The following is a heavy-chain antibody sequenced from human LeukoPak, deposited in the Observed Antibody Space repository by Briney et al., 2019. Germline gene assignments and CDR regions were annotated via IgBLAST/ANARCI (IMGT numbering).Heavy chain of an antibody. J-gene: IGHJ6*03. CDR3: ARSSGWYHRGPDYYYYYMDV. CDR1: GFTFSSYA. Sequence: GGSLRLSCAASGFTFSSYAMSWVRQAPGKGLEWVSSISSSSSYIYYADSVKSRFTISRDNAKNSLYLQMNSLRAEDTAVYYCARSSGWYHRGPDYYYYYMDVWGKGTTVTVS. V-gene: IGHV3-21*01. D-gene: IGHD6-19*01. CDR2: ISSSSSYI.